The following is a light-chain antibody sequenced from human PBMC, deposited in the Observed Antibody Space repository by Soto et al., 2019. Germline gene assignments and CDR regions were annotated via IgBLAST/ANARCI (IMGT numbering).Light chain of an antibody. CDR1: NIGIKS. CDR3: QVWDSSNDLFYV. V-gene: IGLV3-21*02. CDR2: DDS. J-gene: IGLJ1*01. Sequence: SYELAQPPSVSVAPGQTARITCGGDNIGIKSVHWYQQKPGQAPVLVVYDDSDRPSGIPERFSGSNSGNTATLTISRVEAGDDADYFCQVWDSSNDLFYVCGTGTKVTV.